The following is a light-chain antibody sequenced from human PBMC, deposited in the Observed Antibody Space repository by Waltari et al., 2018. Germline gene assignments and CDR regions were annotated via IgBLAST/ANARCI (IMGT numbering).Light chain of an antibody. Sequence: EIVLTQSPGTRSLSPGDRATLSCRASQSVSSNYLAWYRQKPGQAPRLLIYGASSRATGIPDRFSGSGSGTDFTLTISRLEPEDFAVYYCQQYGSSRTFGQGTKVEIK. CDR2: GAS. J-gene: IGKJ1*01. CDR3: QQYGSSRT. CDR1: QSVSSNY. V-gene: IGKV3-20*01.